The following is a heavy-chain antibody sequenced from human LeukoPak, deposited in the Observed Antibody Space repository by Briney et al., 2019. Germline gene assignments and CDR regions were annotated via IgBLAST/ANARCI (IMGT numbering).Heavy chain of an antibody. J-gene: IGHJ5*02. CDR2: INHSGST. CDR1: GGSFSGYY. Sequence: SETLSLTCAVYGGSFSGYYWSWIRQPPGKGLEWIGEINHSGSTNYNPSLKSRVTISVDTSKNQFSLKLGSVTAADTAVYYCARGSPYSSSWRSSNWFDPWGQGTLVTVSS. D-gene: IGHD6-13*01. V-gene: IGHV4-34*01. CDR3: ARGSPYSSSWRSSNWFDP.